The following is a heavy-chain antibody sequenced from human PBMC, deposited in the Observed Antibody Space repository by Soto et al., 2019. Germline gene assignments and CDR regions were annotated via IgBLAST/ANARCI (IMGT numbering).Heavy chain of an antibody. CDR2: ISSSATII. CDR3: ARAVKQWLVGGDYYYYYMDV. V-gene: IGHV3-11*01. CDR1: GFTLSDYY. J-gene: IGHJ6*03. D-gene: IGHD6-19*01. Sequence: QVQLVESGGGLVKPGGSLRLSCEASGFTLSDYYMNWIRQAPGKGLEWISYISSSATIIYYADSVKGLFTISRDNAKTSLYLQMNSLRADDTAVYYCARAVKQWLVGGDYYYYYMDVWGKGTTVTVSS.